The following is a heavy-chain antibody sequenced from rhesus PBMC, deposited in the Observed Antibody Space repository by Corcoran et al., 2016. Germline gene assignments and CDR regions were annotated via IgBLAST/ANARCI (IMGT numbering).Heavy chain of an antibody. J-gene: IGHJ5-2*02. V-gene: IGHV4-143*01. CDR2: IYGGRGST. CDR3: ARSEYGIKPLDV. Sequence: QVQLQESGPGLVKPSETLSLTCAVYGGSISDYYYWSWIRQPPGKGLEGIGQIYGGRGSTYYKPPLKSRGTVSKDPSKNQVSLKLSSVTAADTAVYYCARSEYGIKPLDVWGRGVLVTVSS. D-gene: IGHD2-15*01. CDR1: GGSISDYYY.